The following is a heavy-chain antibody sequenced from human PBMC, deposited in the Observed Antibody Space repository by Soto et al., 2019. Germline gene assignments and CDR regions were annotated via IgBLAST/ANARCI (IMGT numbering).Heavy chain of an antibody. Sequence: QGQLQQWGAGLLKPSETLSLTCAVYGGSFSGYYWTWIRQPPGTGLDRIGEINHSGSTTYNPSLKSIVTISVATTKKPLSLKLTPVTATNTPVYYCASDKIAGLFDYWGQGTLVTVSS. D-gene: IGHD2-21*01. V-gene: IGHV4-34*01. CDR1: GGSFSGYY. J-gene: IGHJ4*02. CDR3: ASDKIAGLFDY. CDR2: INHSGST.